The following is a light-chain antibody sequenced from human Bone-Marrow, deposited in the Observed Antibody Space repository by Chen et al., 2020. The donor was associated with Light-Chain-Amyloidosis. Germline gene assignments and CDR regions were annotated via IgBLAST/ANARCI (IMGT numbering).Light chain of an antibody. V-gene: IGKV3-15*01. Sequence: EIVMTQSPATLSVSPGERATLSCRASQSVSSNLAWYQHKPGQAPRLLIFGVSTRAAGIPARFSGSGSGTEFTLTISSLQSEDFSVYFCQQYNNGPPYTFGQGTKLEIK. CDR3: QQYNNGPPYT. J-gene: IGKJ2*01. CDR1: QSVSSN. CDR2: GVS.